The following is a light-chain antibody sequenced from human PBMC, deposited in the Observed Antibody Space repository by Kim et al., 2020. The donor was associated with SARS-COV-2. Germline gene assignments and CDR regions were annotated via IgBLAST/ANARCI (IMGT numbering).Light chain of an antibody. Sequence: SVTISCTGTSSDVGGYKYVSWYQQYPGKAPKLMIYDVTKRPSGVPDRFSGSKSGDTASLTISGLQAGDEADYYCCSYAGSNTFVLFGGGTQLTVL. J-gene: IGLJ3*02. V-gene: IGLV2-11*03. CDR2: DVT. CDR1: SSDVGGYKY. CDR3: CSYAGSNTFVL.